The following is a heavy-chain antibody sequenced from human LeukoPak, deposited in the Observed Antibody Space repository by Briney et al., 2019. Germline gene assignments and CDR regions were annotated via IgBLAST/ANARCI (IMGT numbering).Heavy chain of an antibody. D-gene: IGHD6-13*01. CDR3: ARKAGYSRLLDY. CDR1: GGSFSGYY. Sequence: SETLSLTCAVYGGSFSGYYWSWIRQPPGKGLEWIGEINHSGSTNYNPSLKSRVTISVDTSKNQFSLKLSSVTAADTAVYYCARKAGYSRLLDYWGQGTLVTVSS. J-gene: IGHJ4*02. V-gene: IGHV4-34*01. CDR2: INHSGST.